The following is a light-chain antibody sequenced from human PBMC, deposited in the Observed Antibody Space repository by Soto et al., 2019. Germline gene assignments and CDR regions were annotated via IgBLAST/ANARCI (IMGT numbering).Light chain of an antibody. CDR2: DAS. Sequence: EIVLTQSPGTLSLSPGERATLSCRASQSVSSNYLAWYQQKPGQAPRLLIYDASSRATGIPDRFTGSGSGTYFTLTISRLAPEDFAVYYTQQYDRAPPTYTFGQGTKLEIK. V-gene: IGKV3-20*01. J-gene: IGKJ2*01. CDR1: QSVSSNY. CDR3: QQYDRAPPTYT.